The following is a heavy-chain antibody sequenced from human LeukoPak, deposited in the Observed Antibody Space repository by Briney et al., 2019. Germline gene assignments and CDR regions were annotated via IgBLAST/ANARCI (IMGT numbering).Heavy chain of an antibody. CDR3: ARSRLGGSGSYIIYYYYYYMDV. J-gene: IGHJ6*03. V-gene: IGHV3-21*01. Sequence: GGSLRLSCAASGFTFSSYSMNWVRQAPGKGLEWVSSIRSSSSYIYYADSVKGRFTISRDNAKNSLYLQMNSLRAEDTAVYYCARSRLGGSGSYIIYYYYYYMDVWGKGTTVTVSS. D-gene: IGHD3-10*01. CDR2: IRSSSSYI. CDR1: GFTFSSYS.